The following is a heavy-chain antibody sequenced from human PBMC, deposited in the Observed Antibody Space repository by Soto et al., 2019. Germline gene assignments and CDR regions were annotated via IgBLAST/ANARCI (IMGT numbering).Heavy chain of an antibody. J-gene: IGHJ4*02. CDR1: GDSVSSNSAA. CDR2: TYYRSKWYN. D-gene: IGHD1-26*01. Sequence: LSLTCGISGDSVSSNSAAWNWLRQSPSRGLEWLGRTYYRSKWYNDYAVSVESRITINPDTSKNHFSLQLNFVTPEDTAVYFCARGEQYSGRIFDYWGQGTLVTVSS. V-gene: IGHV6-1*01. CDR3: ARGEQYSGRIFDY.